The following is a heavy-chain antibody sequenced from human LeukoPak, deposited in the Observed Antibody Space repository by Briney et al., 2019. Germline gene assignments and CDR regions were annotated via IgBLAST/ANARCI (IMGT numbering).Heavy chain of an antibody. J-gene: IGHJ5*02. V-gene: IGHV3-33*01. CDR3: ARATVTRWFDP. Sequence: PGRSLRLSCAASGFAFSSFGMHWVRQAPGKGLEWVAVIWYDGTNKYYADSEKGRFTISRDNSKNTLYLQMNSLRAEDTAVYCCARATVTRWFDPWSQGTLVTVSS. CDR2: IWYDGTNK. D-gene: IGHD4-17*01. CDR1: GFAFSSFG.